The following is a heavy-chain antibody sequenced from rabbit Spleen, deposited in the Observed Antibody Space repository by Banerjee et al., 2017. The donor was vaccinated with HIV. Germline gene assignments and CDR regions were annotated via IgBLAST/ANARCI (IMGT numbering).Heavy chain of an antibody. CDR1: GFSFSSSYW. V-gene: IGHV1S45*01. CDR2: IYVGSVGNT. D-gene: IGHD1-1*01. Sequence: QEQLEESGGDLVKPEGSLTLTCTASGFSFSSSYWICWVRQAPGKGPEWIACIYVGSVGNTWYATWAKGRFPISKTSSSTVTLQLTSLTAADTATYFCARSGYVGGDYTWDLWGPGTLVTVS. J-gene: IGHJ4*01. CDR3: ARSGYVGGDYTWDL.